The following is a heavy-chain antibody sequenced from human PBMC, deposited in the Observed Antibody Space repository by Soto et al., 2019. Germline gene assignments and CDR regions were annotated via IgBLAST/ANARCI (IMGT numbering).Heavy chain of an antibody. D-gene: IGHD5-18*01. V-gene: IGHV4-59*01. J-gene: IGHJ4*02. CDR1: GGSISSYY. Sequence: SETLSLTCTVSGGSISSYYWSWIRQPPGKGLEWIGYIYYSGSTNYNPSLKSRVTISVDTSKNQFSLKLSSVTAADTAVYYCARARDSYGPKKLYYLDYWGQGTLVTVSS. CDR3: ARARDSYGPKKLYYLDY. CDR2: IYYSGST.